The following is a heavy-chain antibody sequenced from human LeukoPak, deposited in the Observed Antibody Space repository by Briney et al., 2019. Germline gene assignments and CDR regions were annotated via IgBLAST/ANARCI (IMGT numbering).Heavy chain of an antibody. CDR3: AKGGFWSRVNDAFDI. J-gene: IGHJ3*02. Sequence: PGGSLRLSCTASGFIFSDYYMSWIRQAPGKGLEWVSYISSSGSFIYCADSVKGRFTISRDNAKNSLYLQMNSLRAEDTAVYFCAKGGFWSRVNDAFDIWGQGTLVTVSS. D-gene: IGHD3-3*01. CDR2: ISSSGSFI. CDR1: GFIFSDYY. V-gene: IGHV3-11*01.